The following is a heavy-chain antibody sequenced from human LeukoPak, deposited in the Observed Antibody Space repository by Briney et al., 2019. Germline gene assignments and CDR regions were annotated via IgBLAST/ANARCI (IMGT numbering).Heavy chain of an antibody. CDR2: ISGSSKYI. CDR3: ARGNRPPDY. Sequence: GGSLRLSCAASGFTFSSNAMSWVRQAPGKGLEWVSYISGSSKYINYADSVKGRFTISRDNAKNSLYLQMNSLRAEDTAVYYCARGNRPPDYWGQGTLVTVSS. J-gene: IGHJ4*02. CDR1: GFTFSSNA. V-gene: IGHV3-21*05.